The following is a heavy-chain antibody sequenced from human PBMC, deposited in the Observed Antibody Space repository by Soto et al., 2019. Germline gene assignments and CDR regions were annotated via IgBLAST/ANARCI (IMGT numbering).Heavy chain of an antibody. CDR2: INGRGGST. D-gene: IGHD1-26*01. CDR1: GFTFSDYA. Sequence: QPGGSLRLSCAASGFTFSDYAMSWVRQAPGKGLEWVSTINGRGGSTYYADSVKGRFTISRDNSKSTLHLQMNSLRVEDTAVYYCALGGNRYYFDYWGQGTLVTVSS. J-gene: IGHJ4*02. V-gene: IGHV3-23*01. CDR3: ALGGNRYYFDY.